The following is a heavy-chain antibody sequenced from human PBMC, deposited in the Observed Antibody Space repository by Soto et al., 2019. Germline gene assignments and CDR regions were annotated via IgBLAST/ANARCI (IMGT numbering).Heavy chain of an antibody. D-gene: IGHD1-1*01. J-gene: IGHJ4*02. V-gene: IGHV1-24*01. CDR1: GHTLTEVS. CDR3: AREPETANPEGVDF. CDR2: FDPEGGEA. Sequence: ASVKVSCKISGHTLTEVSIHWVRQAPGKGLEWMGGFDPEGGEAIYAQKWHGRVTVTEDTATATAYMELSGLKSDDTAVYYCAREPETANPEGVDFWGQGTLVTVSS.